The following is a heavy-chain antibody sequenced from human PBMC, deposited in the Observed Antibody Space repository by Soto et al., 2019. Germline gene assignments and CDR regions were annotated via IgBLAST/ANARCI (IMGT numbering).Heavy chain of an antibody. CDR1: GFSFSNYA. J-gene: IGHJ4*02. V-gene: IGHV3-23*01. Sequence: EVQLLESGGGLVQPGGSLRLSCAASGFSFSNYAMNWVRQAPGKGLEWVAAISASGGGTYYADSVRGRFSIFRDNSKNPLYLQINSLRTEDTALYYCAKSFSSNWYDYFNSWGQGSLVTVSS. D-gene: IGHD6-13*01. CDR2: ISASGGGT. CDR3: AKSFSSNWYDYFNS.